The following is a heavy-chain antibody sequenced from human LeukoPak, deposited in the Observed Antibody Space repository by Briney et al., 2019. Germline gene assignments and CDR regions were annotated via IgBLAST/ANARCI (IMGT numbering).Heavy chain of an antibody. V-gene: IGHV3-7*05. J-gene: IGHJ4*02. CDR3: AYRNNFEY. Sequence: GGSLRLSCAASGFSFSRNWMNWVRQPPGKGLEWVANIKADGSEKYYVDSVKGRFTISRDDAKRTVDLQMDNLRAEDTAIYYCAYRNNFEYWGQGALVTVSS. CDR2: IKADGSEK. D-gene: IGHD1-26*01. CDR1: GFSFSRNW.